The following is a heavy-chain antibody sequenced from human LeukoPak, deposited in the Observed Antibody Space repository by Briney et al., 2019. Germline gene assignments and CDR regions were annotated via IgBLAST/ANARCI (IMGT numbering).Heavy chain of an antibody. V-gene: IGHV4-39*07. Sequence: QPSETLSFTCTVSGGSISTSGYYWGWIRQPPGKGLEYFASIDSSGNAYYNPSFQSRVTILADTSKNQFSLKLSSVTAADTAVYYCTRDRGQWLVDYWGQGTLVTVSS. CDR2: IDSSGNA. CDR1: GGSISTSGYY. J-gene: IGHJ4*02. D-gene: IGHD6-19*01. CDR3: TRDRGQWLVDY.